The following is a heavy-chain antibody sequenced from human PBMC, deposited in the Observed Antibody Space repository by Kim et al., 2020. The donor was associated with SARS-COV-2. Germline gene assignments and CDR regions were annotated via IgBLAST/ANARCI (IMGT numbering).Heavy chain of an antibody. J-gene: IGHJ4*02. D-gene: IGHD2-15*01. V-gene: IGHV1-3*04. CDR1: GYTFTSFG. CDR2: LDTGNGNS. CDR3: ARDGGSYSFDY. Sequence: ASVKVSCKASGYTFTSFGIHWVRQAPGQSLEWMGWLDTGNGNSGSSQNFHGRVTITRDTSASTVYMELRSLRSEDTAVYYCARDGGSYSFDYWGQRTLVTVSS.